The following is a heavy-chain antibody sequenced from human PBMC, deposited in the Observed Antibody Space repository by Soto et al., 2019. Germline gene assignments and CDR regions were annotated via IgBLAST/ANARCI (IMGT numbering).Heavy chain of an antibody. Sequence: GASVKVSCKVSGYTLTELSMHWVRQAPGKGLEWMGGFDPEDGETIYAQKFQGRVTMTEDTSTDTAYMELSSLRSEDTAVYYCAKDNSVAGTTFFDYWGQGTLVTVSS. CDR3: AKDNSVAGTTFFDY. D-gene: IGHD6-19*01. CDR2: FDPEDGET. J-gene: IGHJ4*02. CDR1: GYTLTELS. V-gene: IGHV1-24*01.